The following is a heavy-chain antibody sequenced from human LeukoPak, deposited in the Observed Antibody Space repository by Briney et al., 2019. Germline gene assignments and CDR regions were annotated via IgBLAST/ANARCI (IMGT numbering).Heavy chain of an antibody. CDR1: GGSISSGSYY. CDR3: VRDTRYDMDV. J-gene: IGHJ6*03. Sequence: SQTLSLTCTVSGGSISSGSYYWSWTRQPAGKGLEWIGRVYTSGTATYNPSLKSRVTISVDTSRNQFSLRLNSVTAADTALYYCVRDTRYDMDVWGKGTTVTVSS. V-gene: IGHV4-61*02. CDR2: VYTSGTA.